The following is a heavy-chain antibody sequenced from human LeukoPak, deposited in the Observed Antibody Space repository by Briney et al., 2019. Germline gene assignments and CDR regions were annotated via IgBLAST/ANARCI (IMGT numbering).Heavy chain of an antibody. J-gene: IGHJ4*02. CDR3: AKSSGDYDSSGYSTEFDY. CDR1: GFPFSSYT. Sequence: GSLRLSCAASGFPFSSYTMNWVRQAPGKGLEWVSSISSSSDYICYADSVKGRFTISRDNSKNTLYLQMNSLRAEDTAVYYCAKSSGDYDSSGYSTEFDYWGQGTLVTVSS. D-gene: IGHD3-22*01. CDR2: ISSSSDYI. V-gene: IGHV3-21*04.